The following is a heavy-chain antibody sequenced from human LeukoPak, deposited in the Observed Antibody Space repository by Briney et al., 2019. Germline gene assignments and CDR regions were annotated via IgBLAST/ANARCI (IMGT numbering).Heavy chain of an antibody. Sequence: SETLSLTCTVSGDSISSSYWGWIRQPAGKGLEWIGRIHASGSTYYSPSLKSRVTMSVDTSTNQFSLKLSSVTAADTAMYYCARVRLGRGLDYWGQGTLVTVSS. CDR3: ARVRLGRGLDY. D-gene: IGHD6-19*01. J-gene: IGHJ4*02. CDR1: GDSISSSY. V-gene: IGHV4-4*07. CDR2: IHASGST.